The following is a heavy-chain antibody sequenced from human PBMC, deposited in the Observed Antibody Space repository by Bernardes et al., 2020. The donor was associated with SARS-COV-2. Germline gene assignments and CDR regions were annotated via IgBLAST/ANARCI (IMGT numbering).Heavy chain of an antibody. CDR1: RYRVRDYW. J-gene: IGHJ4*02. V-gene: IGHV3-74*01. CDR3: SRDLSGEKDY. D-gene: IGHD7-27*01. Sequence: GGSLRRSNESSRYRVRDYWRHWVLHSPGQGPVWVSRMNEDGSVRNYADSVQGRFTISRDNAKGTLYLQMNSLRVEDTAMYFCSRDLSGEKDYWGPGTLVTVSS. CDR2: MNEDGSVR.